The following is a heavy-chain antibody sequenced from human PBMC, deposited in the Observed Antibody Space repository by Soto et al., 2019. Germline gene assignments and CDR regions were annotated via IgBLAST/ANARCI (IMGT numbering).Heavy chain of an antibody. D-gene: IGHD4-17*01. CDR2: IYYSGST. V-gene: IGHV4-59*01. Sequence: ETLSLTCTVSGGSISSYYWSWIRQPPGKGLEWIGYIYYSGSTNYNPSLKSRVTISVDTSKNQFSLKLSSVTAADTAVYYCARAYGDYTFDYWGQGTLVTVSS. CDR1: GGSISSYY. CDR3: ARAYGDYTFDY. J-gene: IGHJ4*02.